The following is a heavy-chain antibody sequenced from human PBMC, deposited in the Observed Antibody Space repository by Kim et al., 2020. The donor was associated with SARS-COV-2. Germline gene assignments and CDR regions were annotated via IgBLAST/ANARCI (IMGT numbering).Heavy chain of an antibody. CDR2: ISSSSSYI. CDR1: GFTFSSYS. D-gene: IGHD2-8*01. CDR3: ARVPEYCTNGVCYTRYYYYGMDV. Sequence: GGSLRLSCAASGFTFSSYSMNWVRQAPGKGLEWVSSISSSSSYIYYADSVKGRFTISRDNAKNSLYLQMNSLRAEDTAVYYCARVPEYCTNGVCYTRYYYYGMDVWGQGTTVTVSS. J-gene: IGHJ6*02. V-gene: IGHV3-21*01.